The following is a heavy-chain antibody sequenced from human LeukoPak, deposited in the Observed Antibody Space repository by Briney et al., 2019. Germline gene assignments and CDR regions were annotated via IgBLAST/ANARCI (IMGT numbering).Heavy chain of an antibody. CDR3: ASGIDY. CDR2: ISTSSNTI. Sequence: GGSLRLSCAASGFTFSNYSMNWVRQAPGKGLEWVSYISTSSNTIYYADSVKGRFTISRDNAKNSLYLQMNSLRAEDTAVYYCASGIDYWGQGTLVTVSS. V-gene: IGHV3-48*01. CDR1: GFTFSNYS. J-gene: IGHJ4*02.